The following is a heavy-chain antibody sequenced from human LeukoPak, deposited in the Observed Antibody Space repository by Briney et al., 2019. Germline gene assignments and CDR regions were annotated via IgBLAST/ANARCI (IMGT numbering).Heavy chain of an antibody. V-gene: IGHV3-30*14. CDR3: AREAVDAYYFDY. Sequence: GRSLRLSCAASGFTFSSYAMHWVRQAPGKGLEWVAVISYDGSNKYYADSVKGRFTISRDNSKNTLFLQMNSLRAEDTAVYYCAREAVDAYYFDYWGQGTLVTVSS. J-gene: IGHJ4*02. D-gene: IGHD2-15*01. CDR2: ISYDGSNK. CDR1: GFTFSSYA.